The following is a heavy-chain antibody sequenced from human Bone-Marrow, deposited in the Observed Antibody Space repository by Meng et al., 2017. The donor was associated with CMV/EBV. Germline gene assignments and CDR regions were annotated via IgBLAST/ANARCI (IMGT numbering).Heavy chain of an antibody. Sequence: SETLSLTCTVSGGPISSSSYFSGWIRQPPGKGLEWIGSCYYRGRTYYNPSLKSRVTISVDTSKNQFSLKLSSVTAADTAVYYCATEYDFWSGPHPRIFDYWGQGTRVTVSS. CDR1: GGPISSSSYF. V-gene: IGHV4-39*07. J-gene: IGHJ4*01. CDR2: CYYRGRT. CDR3: ATEYDFWSGPHPRIFDY. D-gene: IGHD3-3*01.